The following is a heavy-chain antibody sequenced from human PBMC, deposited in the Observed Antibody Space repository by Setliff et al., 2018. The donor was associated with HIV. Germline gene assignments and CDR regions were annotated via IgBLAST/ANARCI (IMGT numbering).Heavy chain of an antibody. V-gene: IGHV1-3*01. Sequence: GASVKVSCKASGYTLTSYAMHWVRQAPGQRLEWMGWINAGNGNTKYSQKFQGRVTITRDTSASTAYMELSSLRSEDTAVYYCAREGKFRYYYYMDVWGKGTTVTVSS. D-gene: IGHD3-10*01. CDR3: AREGKFRYYYYMDV. CDR1: GYTLTSYA. CDR2: INAGNGNT. J-gene: IGHJ6*03.